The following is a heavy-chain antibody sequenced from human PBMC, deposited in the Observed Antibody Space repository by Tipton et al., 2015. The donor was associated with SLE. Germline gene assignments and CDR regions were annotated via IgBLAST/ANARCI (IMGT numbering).Heavy chain of an antibody. V-gene: IGHV4-39*07. J-gene: IGHJ5*02. CDR1: GGSISSSSYY. Sequence: GLVKPSETLSLTCTVSGGSISSSSYYWGWIRQPPGKGLEWIGSIYYSGSTYYNPSLKSRVTISVDTSKNQFSLKLSSVTAADTAVYYCARGSWYDPWGQGTLVTVSS. CDR3: ARGSWYDP. CDR2: IYYSGST.